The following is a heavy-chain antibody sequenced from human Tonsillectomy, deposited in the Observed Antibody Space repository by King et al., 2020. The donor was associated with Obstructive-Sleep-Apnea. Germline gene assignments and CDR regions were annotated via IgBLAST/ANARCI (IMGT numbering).Heavy chain of an antibody. CDR1: GGSLRSFY. CDR2: IYYNGGT. J-gene: IGHJ4*02. CDR3: ARHRTYGSGSYVFDY. D-gene: IGHD3-10*01. V-gene: IGHV4-59*08. Sequence: VQLQESGPGLVKPSETLYLTCTVPGGSLRSFYWSLIRQPPGKGLELGGYIYYNGGTKYHPSLKERGTISVDTPKNQFSCKLSSVTAADTAVYYCARHRTYGSGSYVFDYWGQGTLVTVSS.